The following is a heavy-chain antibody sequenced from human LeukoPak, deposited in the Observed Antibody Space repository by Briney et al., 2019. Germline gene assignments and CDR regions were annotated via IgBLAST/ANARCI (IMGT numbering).Heavy chain of an antibody. CDR1: GASISIYY. D-gene: IGHD3-10*01. J-gene: IGHJ4*02. CDR2: LYPTGNT. CDR3: VREIEHFGIDY. Sequence: SETLSLTCTVSGASISIYYWSWIRQSAGKGLEWIGRLYPTGNTKYNPSLGGRVTVSGDTSKNQFSLRLSSVTAADTAFYYCVREIEHFGIDYWGQGALVSVSS. V-gene: IGHV4-4*07.